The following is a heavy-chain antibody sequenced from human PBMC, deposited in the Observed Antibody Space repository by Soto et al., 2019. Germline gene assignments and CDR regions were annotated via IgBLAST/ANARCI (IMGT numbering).Heavy chain of an antibody. Sequence: GGSLRLSCAASGFTFSSYSMNWVRQAPGKGLEWVSYISISSSTLYYADSVKGRFTISRDNSKNSLYLQMNSLRAEDTAVYYCARRVDTAMVSHYYYYMDVWGKGTTVTVSS. J-gene: IGHJ6*03. CDR2: ISISSSTL. CDR3: ARRVDTAMVSHYYYYMDV. V-gene: IGHV3-48*01. CDR1: GFTFSSYS. D-gene: IGHD5-18*01.